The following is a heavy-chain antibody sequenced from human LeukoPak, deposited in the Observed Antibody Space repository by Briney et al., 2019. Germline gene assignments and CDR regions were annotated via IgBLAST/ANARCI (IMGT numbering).Heavy chain of an antibody. CDR2: MNPNSGNT. CDR1: GYTFTRYD. V-gene: IGHV1-8*03. Sequence: ASVKVSCKASGYTFTRYDINWVRQATGQGLEWMGWMNPNSGNTGYAQKFQGRVTITADKSTSTAYMELSSLRSEDTAVYYCARGPLGYCSGGSCATRMGYYYYMDVWGKGTTVTVSS. J-gene: IGHJ6*03. D-gene: IGHD2-15*01. CDR3: ARGPLGYCSGGSCATRMGYYYYMDV.